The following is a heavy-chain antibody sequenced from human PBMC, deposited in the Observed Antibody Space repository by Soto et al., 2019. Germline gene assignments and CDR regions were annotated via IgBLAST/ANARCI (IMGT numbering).Heavy chain of an antibody. J-gene: IGHJ1*01. V-gene: IGHV4-34*01. CDR1: GGSFSGYY. D-gene: IGHD4-17*01. Sequence: QVQLQQWGAGLLKPSETLSLTCAVYGGSFSGYYWSWIRQPPGKGLEWIGEINHSGSTNYNPSLNSRVTISVDTSKNQFSLKLSSVTAADTAVYYCASQNGDYAYFQHWGQGTLVTVSS. CDR3: ASQNGDYAYFQH. CDR2: INHSGST.